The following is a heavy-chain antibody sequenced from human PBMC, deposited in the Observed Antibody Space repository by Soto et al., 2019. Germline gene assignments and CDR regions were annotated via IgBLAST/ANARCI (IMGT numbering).Heavy chain of an antibody. CDR2: IYYSGST. CDR1: GGSISSGGYY. Sequence: QVQLQESGPGLVKPSQTLSLTCTVSGGSISSGGYYWSWIRQHPGKGLEWIGYIYYSGSTYYNPSLKSRVTISVDTSKNQFSLKLSSVTAADTAVYYCARDRRRYCSNTSCPRAGAFDIWGQGTMVTVSS. V-gene: IGHV4-31*03. D-gene: IGHD2-2*01. J-gene: IGHJ3*02. CDR3: ARDRRRYCSNTSCPRAGAFDI.